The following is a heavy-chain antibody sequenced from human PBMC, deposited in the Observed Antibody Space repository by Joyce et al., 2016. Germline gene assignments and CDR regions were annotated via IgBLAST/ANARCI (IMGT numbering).Heavy chain of an antibody. CDR1: GGSISSYY. J-gene: IGHJ4*02. CDR2: IYYSGST. CDR3: ARGHDSSSWTAFDY. Sequence: QVQLQESGPGLVKPSETLSLTCTVSGGSISSYYWSWIRQPPGKGLGWSGYIYYSGSTNYSPTLKSRVTISVNTSKNQFSLKLNSVTAADTAVYYCARGHDSSSWTAFDYWGQGTLVTVSS. D-gene: IGHD6-13*01. V-gene: IGHV4-59*01.